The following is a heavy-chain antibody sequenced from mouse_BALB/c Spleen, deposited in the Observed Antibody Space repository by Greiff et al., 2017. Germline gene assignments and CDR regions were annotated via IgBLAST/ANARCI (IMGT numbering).Heavy chain of an antibody. Sequence: EVHLVESGGGLVQPGGSRKLSCAASGFTFSDYGMAWVRQAPGKGPEWVAFISNLAYSIYYADTVTGRFTISRENAKNTLYLEMSSLRSEDTAMYYCARELGRNFDVWGAGTTVTVSS. CDR1: GFTFSDYG. J-gene: IGHJ1*01. D-gene: IGHD4-1*01. CDR3: ARELGRNFDV. V-gene: IGHV5-15*02. CDR2: ISNLAYSI.